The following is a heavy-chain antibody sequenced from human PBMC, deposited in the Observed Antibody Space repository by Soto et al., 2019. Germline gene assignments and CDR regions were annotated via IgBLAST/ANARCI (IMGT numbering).Heavy chain of an antibody. CDR2: INHSGST. CDR1: GGSFSGYY. CDR3: ASLYYYDSSGYYEYFDY. J-gene: IGHJ4*02. D-gene: IGHD3-22*01. V-gene: IGHV4-34*01. Sequence: QVQLQQWGAGLLKPSETLSLTCAVYGGSFSGYYWSWIRQPPGKGLEWIGEINHSGSTYYNPSLKSRVTISVDTSKNQFSLKLSSVTAADTAVYYCASLYYYDSSGYYEYFDYWGQGTLVTVSS.